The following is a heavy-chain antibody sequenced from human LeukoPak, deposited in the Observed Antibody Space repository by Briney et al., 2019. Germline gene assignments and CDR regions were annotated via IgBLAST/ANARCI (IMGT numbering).Heavy chain of an antibody. CDR3: ARGHRDYGGISYNYYYYYYMDV. V-gene: IGHV4-39*07. D-gene: IGHD4-23*01. J-gene: IGHJ6*03. Sequence: SETLSLTCTVSGGSISDTNYYWGWIRQPPGKGLEWIGIIFHSGSTYYNPSLKSRVTISVDKSKSQFSLKLTSVTAADTAVYYCARGHRDYGGISYNYYYYYYMDVWGKGTTVTVSS. CDR1: GGSISDTNYY. CDR2: IFHSGST.